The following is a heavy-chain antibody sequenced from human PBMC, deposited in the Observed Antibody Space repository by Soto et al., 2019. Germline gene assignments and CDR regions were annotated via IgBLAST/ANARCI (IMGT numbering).Heavy chain of an antibody. V-gene: IGHV1-69*13. CDR3: AREMATPPGAFDI. D-gene: IGHD5-12*01. CDR2: IMPIFRTP. Sequence: SLKVSCKASVCTFSNSAISWLRQAPGQGLEWLGGIMPIFRTPEYAQKFQGRVTITADESTSTAYMELSRLRSDDTAVYYCAREMATPPGAFDIWGQATMFTVSS. J-gene: IGHJ3*02. CDR1: VCTFSNSA.